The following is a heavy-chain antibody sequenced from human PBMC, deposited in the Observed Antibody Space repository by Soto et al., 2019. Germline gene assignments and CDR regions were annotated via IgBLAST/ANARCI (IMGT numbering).Heavy chain of an antibody. CDR1: GYTFTSYD. CDR2: MNPNSGNT. Sequence: QVQLVQSGAEVKKPGASVKVSCKASGYTFTSYDINWVRQATGQGLEWMGWMNPNSGNTAYAQKFQGIVTMTRNTSISTAYMEMSSLRSEARALYYCARELQQLVNWGQGTLVTVSS. J-gene: IGHJ4*02. V-gene: IGHV1-8*01. D-gene: IGHD6-13*01. CDR3: ARELQQLVN.